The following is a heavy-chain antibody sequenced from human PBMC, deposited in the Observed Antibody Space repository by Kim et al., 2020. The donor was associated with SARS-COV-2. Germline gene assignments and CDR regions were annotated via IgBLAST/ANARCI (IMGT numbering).Heavy chain of an antibody. CDR1: GFTFSSYG. Sequence: GGSLRLSCAASGFTFSSYGMHWVRQAPGKGLEWVAVIWYDGSNKYYADSVKGRFTISRDNSKNTLYLQMNSLRAEDTAVYYCARDRGIAAAFDYWGQGTLVTVSS. D-gene: IGHD6-13*01. CDR2: IWYDGSNK. V-gene: IGHV3-33*01. CDR3: ARDRGIAAAFDY. J-gene: IGHJ4*02.